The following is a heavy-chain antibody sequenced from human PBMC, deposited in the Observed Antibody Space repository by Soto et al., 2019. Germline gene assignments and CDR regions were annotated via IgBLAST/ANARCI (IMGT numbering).Heavy chain of an antibody. D-gene: IGHD3-10*01. CDR2: IYYTGST. V-gene: IGHV4-39*02. CDR1: GGSISSSSYY. CDR3: AREEAVHYYGSGSYYTGAWFDP. J-gene: IGHJ5*02. Sequence: PSETLSLTCSVSGGSISSSSYYWGWIRQPPGKGLEWIGTIYYTGSTYYNPSLKSRVTISVDTSKNQFSLKLSSVTAADTAVYYCAREEAVHYYGSGSYYTGAWFDPWGQGTLVTVSS.